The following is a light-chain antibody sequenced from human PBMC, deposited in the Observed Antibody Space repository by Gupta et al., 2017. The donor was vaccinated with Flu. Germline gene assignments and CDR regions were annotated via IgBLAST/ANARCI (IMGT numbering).Light chain of an antibody. V-gene: IGKV3-11*01. CDR3: QHRYNCPYT. CDR2: EAS. J-gene: IGKJ2*01. CDR1: QSNSSY. Sequence: PSALTAYLEQKASLTCRASQSNSSYLAWYQQKPGQVPRLLIYEASNRDTGIPARFSGSGSGTDFTLTISSLEPEDFAVYYCQHRYNCPYTFGQGTKLDIK.